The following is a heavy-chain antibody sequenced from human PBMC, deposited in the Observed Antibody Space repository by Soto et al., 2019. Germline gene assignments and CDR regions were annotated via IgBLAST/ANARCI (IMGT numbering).Heavy chain of an antibody. CDR3: ARDGVYGYYYYMDV. J-gene: IGHJ6*03. CDR2: IYYSGST. D-gene: IGHD3-10*01. V-gene: IGHV4-31*03. Sequence: ASETLSLTCTVSGGSISSGCYYWSWIRQHPGKGLEWIGYIYYSGSTYYNPSLKSRVTISVDTSKNQFSLKLSSVTAADTAVYYCARDGVYGYYYYMDVWGKGTTVTVSS. CDR1: GGSISSGCYY.